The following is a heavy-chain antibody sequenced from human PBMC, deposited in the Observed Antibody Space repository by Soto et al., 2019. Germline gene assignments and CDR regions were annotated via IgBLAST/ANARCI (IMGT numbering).Heavy chain of an antibody. Sequence: PSETLSLTCAVYGGSFSGYYWSWIRQPPGKGLEWIGEINHSGSTNYNPSLKSRVTISVDTSKNQFSLKLSSVTAADTAVYYCARAPRSVCPDGYCRTNWFDPCGQGTLVTVSS. D-gene: IGHD5-12*01. CDR2: INHSGST. CDR1: GGSFSGYY. V-gene: IGHV4-34*01. CDR3: ARAPRSVCPDGYCRTNWFDP. J-gene: IGHJ5*02.